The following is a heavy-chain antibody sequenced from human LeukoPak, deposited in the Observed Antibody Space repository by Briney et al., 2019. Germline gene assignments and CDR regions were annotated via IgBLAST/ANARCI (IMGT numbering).Heavy chain of an antibody. CDR3: ARDLNSIAARPGAY. CDR1: GYTFTSYG. Sequence: ASVKVPCKASGYTFTSYGISWVRQAPGQGLEWMGWISAYNGNTNYAQKLQGRVTMTTDTSTSTVYMELRSLRSDDTAVYYCARDLNSIAARPGAYWGQGTLVTVSS. CDR2: ISAYNGNT. D-gene: IGHD6-6*01. V-gene: IGHV1-18*01. J-gene: IGHJ4*02.